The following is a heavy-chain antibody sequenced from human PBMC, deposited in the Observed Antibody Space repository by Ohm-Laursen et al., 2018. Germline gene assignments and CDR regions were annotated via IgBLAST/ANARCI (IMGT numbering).Heavy chain of an antibody. Sequence: SLRLSCAASGFTFSSYAMSWVRQAPGKGLEWASFISVSGGTTYYRDSVKGRFTISRDNSKNSLYLQMNTLRVDDTAVYYCATFYNHAGSGWGRPCDHWGQGTLVTVSA. CDR1: GFTFSSYA. J-gene: IGHJ4*02. CDR3: ATFYNHAGSGWGRPCDH. D-gene: IGHD3-22*01. V-gene: IGHV3-23*01. CDR2: ISVSGGTT.